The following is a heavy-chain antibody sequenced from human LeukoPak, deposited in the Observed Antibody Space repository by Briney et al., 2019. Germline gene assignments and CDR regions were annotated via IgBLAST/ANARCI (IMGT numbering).Heavy chain of an antibody. D-gene: IGHD3-10*01. Sequence: GSLRLSCAASGFTFSSYAMSWVRQAPGKGLEWVSAISGSGGSTYYADSVKGRFTISRDNSKNTLYLQMNSLRAEDTAVYYCARQARGYGSGSFFGYWGREPWSPSPQ. CDR1: GFTFSSYA. J-gene: IGHJ4*02. CDR2: ISGSGGST. CDR3: ARQARGYGSGSFFGY. V-gene: IGHV3-23*01.